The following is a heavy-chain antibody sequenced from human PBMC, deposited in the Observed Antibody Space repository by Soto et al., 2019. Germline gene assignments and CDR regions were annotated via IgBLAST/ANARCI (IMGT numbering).Heavy chain of an antibody. CDR2: IDPSDSYT. V-gene: IGHV5-10-1*01. Sequence: GESLKISCKGSGYSFTSYWISWVRQMPGKGLEWMGRIDPSDSYTNYSPSFQGHVTISADKSISTAYLQWSSLKASDTAMYYCARAGGGDYYYYGMDVWGQGTTVTVSS. CDR3: ARAGGGDYYYYGMDV. D-gene: IGHD3-16*01. CDR1: GYSFTSYW. J-gene: IGHJ6*02.